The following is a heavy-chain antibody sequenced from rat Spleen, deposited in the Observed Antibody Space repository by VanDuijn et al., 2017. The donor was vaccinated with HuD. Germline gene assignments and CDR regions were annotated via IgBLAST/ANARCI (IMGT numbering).Heavy chain of an antibody. CDR1: GFTFNNYW. CDR3: ATDQGYGGYSAYWYFDF. D-gene: IGHD1-11*01. CDR2: ITNTGGST. Sequence: EVQLVESGGGLVQPGRSLKLSCVVSGFTFNNYWMTWIRQAPGKGLEWVASITNTGGSTYYRDSVKGRFTISRDNAKSTLYLQMDSLRSEDTATYYCATDQGYGGYSAYWYFDFWGPGTMVTVSS. V-gene: IGHV5-31*01. J-gene: IGHJ1*01.